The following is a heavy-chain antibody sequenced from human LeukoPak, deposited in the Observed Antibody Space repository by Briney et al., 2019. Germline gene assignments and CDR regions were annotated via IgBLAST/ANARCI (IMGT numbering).Heavy chain of an antibody. J-gene: IGHJ4*02. D-gene: IGHD1-7*01. CDR3: ARGGTTDY. Sequence: PSETLSLTCAVSGYSISSDYYWGWIRQPPGKGLEWIGSIYHSGSTYYNPSLKSRVTISVDTSKNQFSLKLSSVTAADTAVYYCARGGTTDYWGQGTLVTVSS. CDR1: GYSISSDYY. V-gene: IGHV4-38-2*01. CDR2: IYHSGST.